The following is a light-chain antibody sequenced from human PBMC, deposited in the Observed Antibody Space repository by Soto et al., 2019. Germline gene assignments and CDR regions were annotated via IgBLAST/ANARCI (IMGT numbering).Light chain of an antibody. J-gene: IGLJ2*01. V-gene: IGLV2-14*01. Sequence: QSVLTQPASVSGSPGQSITISCTGTSSDVGGYNYVSWYQQHPSKAPKLMIYDVSNRPSGVSNRFSGSKSGNTASLTISGLQAEDEADYYCSSYTSSSTLVFGGGTQLTVL. CDR1: SSDVGGYNY. CDR2: DVS. CDR3: SSYTSSSTLV.